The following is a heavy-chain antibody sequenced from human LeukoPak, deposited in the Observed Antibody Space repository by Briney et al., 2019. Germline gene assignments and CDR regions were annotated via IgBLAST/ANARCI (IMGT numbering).Heavy chain of an antibody. V-gene: IGHV4-4*07. D-gene: IGHD3-3*01. J-gene: IGHJ3*02. CDR1: GGSISSYY. CDR2: IYTSGST. CDR3: AREEIDFWSGYPGAFDI. Sequence: PSETLSLTCTVSGGSISSYYWSWIRQPAGKGLEWIGRIYTSGSTNYNPSLKSRVTMSVDTSKNQFSLKLSSVTAADTAVYYCAREEIDFWSGYPGAFDIWGQGTMVTVSS.